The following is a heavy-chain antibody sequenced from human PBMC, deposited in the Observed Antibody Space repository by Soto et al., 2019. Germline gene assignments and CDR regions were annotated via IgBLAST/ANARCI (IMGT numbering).Heavy chain of an antibody. V-gene: IGHV1-69*02. CDR1: GDTLSTYT. J-gene: IGHJ4*02. D-gene: IGHD6-13*01. CDR3: ARGIAAGTDY. Sequence: QVQLVQSGAEVKKPGSSVKVSCKASGDTLSTYTISWVRQAPEQGLEWMGWIIPVLDMPIYAQKFQGRVTISAEKSTSTVYMELSSLRSDDTAVYYCARGIAAGTDYWGPGTLVTVSS. CDR2: IIPVLDMP.